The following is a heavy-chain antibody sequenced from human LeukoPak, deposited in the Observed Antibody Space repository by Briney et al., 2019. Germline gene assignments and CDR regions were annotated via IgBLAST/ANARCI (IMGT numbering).Heavy chain of an antibody. V-gene: IGHV3-15*01. CDR1: AFTFSNAW. CDR2: IKSKADGGTT. CDR3: TTAGSGSWVDY. Sequence: GGSLRLSCAASAFTFSNAWMSWVCQAPGKGLEWVGRIKSKADGGTTDYAAPVKGRVTISRDDSKSTLYLQMNSLKTEDTAVYYCTTAGSGSWVDYWGQGTLVTVSS. D-gene: IGHD3-10*01. J-gene: IGHJ4*02.